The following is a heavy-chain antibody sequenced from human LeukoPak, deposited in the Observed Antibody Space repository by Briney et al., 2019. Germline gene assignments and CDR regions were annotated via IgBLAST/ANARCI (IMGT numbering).Heavy chain of an antibody. V-gene: IGHV3-23*01. J-gene: IGHJ6*02. Sequence: GGSLRLSCAASGFTFSSYAMSWVRQAPGKGLEWVSAISGSGGSTYYADSVKGRFTISRDNSRNTLYLQMNSLRAEDTAVYYCAKVEDSSSWYWMRNYYYSMDVWGQGTTVTVSS. CDR2: ISGSGGST. CDR3: AKVEDSSSWYWMRNYYYSMDV. CDR1: GFTFSSYA. D-gene: IGHD6-13*01.